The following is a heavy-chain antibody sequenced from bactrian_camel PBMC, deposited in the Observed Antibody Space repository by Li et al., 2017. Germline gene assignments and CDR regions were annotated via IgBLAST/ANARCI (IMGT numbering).Heavy chain of an antibody. CDR1: GFNFSSTT. D-gene: IGHD1*01. V-gene: IGHV3S42*01. Sequence: DVQLVESGGGLVHPGDSLTLSCAASGFNFSSTTMTWVRETPEKGFEWLASINSGSVQTWYYWLVKDRFTISRDDAKNRLYLKLVNLKTEDAANYFCAKERFPWTRGDWVARGQGTQVTVS. J-gene: IGHJ4*01. CDR2: INSGSVQT. CDR3: AKERFPWTRGDWVA.